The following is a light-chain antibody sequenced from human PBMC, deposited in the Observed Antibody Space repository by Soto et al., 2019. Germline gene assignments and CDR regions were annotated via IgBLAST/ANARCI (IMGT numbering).Light chain of an antibody. CDR2: GAS. V-gene: IGKV3-15*01. CDR3: QQYRSWPRT. Sequence: EIVLTQSPATLSVSPGERVTLSCRASQSVDINLAWYQQKPGQAHRLLIYGASTRATDMPGRFSGRGAGAEFTLTISSLQSEDFAVYYCQQYRSWPRTFGQGTKVDIK. J-gene: IGKJ1*01. CDR1: QSVDIN.